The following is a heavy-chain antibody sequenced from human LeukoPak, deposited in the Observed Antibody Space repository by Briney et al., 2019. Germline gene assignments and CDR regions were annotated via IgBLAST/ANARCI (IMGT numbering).Heavy chain of an antibody. V-gene: IGHV4-34*01. Sequence: SETLSLTCAVYGGSFSGYYWSWIRQPPGKGLEWIGEINHSGSTNYNPSLKSRVTISVDTSKNQFSLKLSSVTAADTAVYYCARGSGQIAARPSYFDYWGQGTLVTVPS. CDR3: ARGSGQIAARPSYFDY. D-gene: IGHD6-6*01. CDR1: GGSFSGYY. J-gene: IGHJ4*02. CDR2: INHSGST.